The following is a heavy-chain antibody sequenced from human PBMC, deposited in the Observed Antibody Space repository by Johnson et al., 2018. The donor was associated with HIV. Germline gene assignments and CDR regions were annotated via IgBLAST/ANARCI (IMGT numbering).Heavy chain of an antibody. Sequence: VQLVESGGGLVKPGGSLRLSCAASGFTFSSYWMSWVRQAPGKGLVWVSRINTHYATSVKGRFTISRDKSKNTLYLQMGRLRAEDMAVYYCARGAWDLLRGDAFDILGQGTRVTVFS. D-gene: IGHD1-26*01. J-gene: IGHJ3*02. CDR1: GFTFSSYW. CDR3: ARGAWDLLRGDAFDI. V-gene: IGHV3-64*01. CDR2: INT.